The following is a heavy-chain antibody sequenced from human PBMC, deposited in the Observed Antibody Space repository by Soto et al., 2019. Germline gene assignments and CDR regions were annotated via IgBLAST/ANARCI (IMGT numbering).Heavy chain of an antibody. D-gene: IGHD3-22*01. CDR2: MNPNSGNT. CDR1: GYTFTSYD. V-gene: IGHV1-8*01. Sequence: SVKVSCKASGYTFTSYDINWVRQATGQGLEWMGWMNPNSGNTGYAQKFQGRVTMTRNTSISTTYMELSSLRSEDTAVYYCARGPYYDSSGYPDAFDIWGQGTMVTVSS. J-gene: IGHJ3*02. CDR3: ARGPYYDSSGYPDAFDI.